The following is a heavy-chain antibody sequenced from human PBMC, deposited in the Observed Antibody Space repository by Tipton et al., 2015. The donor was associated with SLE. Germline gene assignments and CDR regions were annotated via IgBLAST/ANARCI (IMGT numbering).Heavy chain of an antibody. CDR3: AKDRISYYYDSSGYCRGAVDS. CDR2: IYSGGST. D-gene: IGHD3-22*01. CDR1: GFTFSSYA. Sequence: GSLRLSCAASGFTFSSYAMSWVRQAPGKGLEWVSVIYSGGSTYYADSVKGRFTISRDNSKNTLYLQMNSLRAEDTAVYYCAKDRISYYYDSSGYCRGAVDSWGQGTLVTVSS. J-gene: IGHJ4*02. V-gene: IGHV3-23*03.